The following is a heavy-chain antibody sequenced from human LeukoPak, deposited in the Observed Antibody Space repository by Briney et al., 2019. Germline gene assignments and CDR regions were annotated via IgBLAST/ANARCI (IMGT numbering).Heavy chain of an antibody. D-gene: IGHD2-15*01. CDR1: GGTFSSYA. J-gene: IGHJ4*02. CDR2: IIPILGIA. V-gene: IGHV1-69*04. CDR3: AGRNSYCSGGSCYEDG. Sequence: SVKVSCKASGGTFSSYAISWVRQAPGQGLEWMGRIIPILGIANYAQKFQGRVTITADKSTSTAYIELSSLRSEDTAVYYCAGRNSYCSGGSCYEDGWGQGTLVTVSS.